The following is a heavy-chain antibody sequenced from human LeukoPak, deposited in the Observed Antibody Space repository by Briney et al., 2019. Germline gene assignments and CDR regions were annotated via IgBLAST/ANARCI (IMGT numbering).Heavy chain of an antibody. Sequence: GGSLRLSCAASGFTFSSYGMHWVRQAPGKGLEWVAFIRYDGSNKYYADSVKGRFTISRDNSKNTLYLQMNSLRAEDTAVYYCAKKYSSSPGVDYWGQGTLVTVSS. CDR1: GFTFSSYG. CDR2: IRYDGSNK. V-gene: IGHV3-30*02. J-gene: IGHJ4*02. CDR3: AKKYSSSPGVDY. D-gene: IGHD6-6*01.